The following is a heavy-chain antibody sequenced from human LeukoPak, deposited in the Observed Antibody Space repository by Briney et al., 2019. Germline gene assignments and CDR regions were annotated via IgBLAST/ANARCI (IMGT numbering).Heavy chain of an antibody. CDR1: GFTLSSYW. CDR3: ARDGGTAGEFDY. D-gene: IGHD1-1*01. Sequence: PGGSLRLSCAASGFTLSSYWMTWVGQAPGKGLEWVANIRQDGSEKYYVHSVKGRFTISRDNAKNSLYLQMNSLRAEDTAVYYCARDGGTAGEFDYWGQGTLVTVSS. J-gene: IGHJ4*02. CDR2: IRQDGSEK. V-gene: IGHV3-7*05.